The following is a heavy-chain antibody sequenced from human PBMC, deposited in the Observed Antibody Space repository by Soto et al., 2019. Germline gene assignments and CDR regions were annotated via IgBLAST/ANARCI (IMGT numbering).Heavy chain of an antibody. V-gene: IGHV1-69*13. CDR3: ARELYSGYDFHYYYGMDV. J-gene: IGHJ6*02. CDR2: IIPIFGTA. Sequence: GPPVKVSCKASGGTFSSYAISWVRQAPGQGLEWMGGIIPIFGTANYAQKFQGRVTITADESTSTAYMELSSLRSEDTAVYYCARELYSGYDFHYYYGMDVWGQGTTVTVSS. D-gene: IGHD5-12*01. CDR1: GGTFSSYA.